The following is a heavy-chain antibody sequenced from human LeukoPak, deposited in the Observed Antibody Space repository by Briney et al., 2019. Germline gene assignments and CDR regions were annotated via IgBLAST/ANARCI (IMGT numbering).Heavy chain of an antibody. CDR1: GGSISSSSYY. Sequence: PSETLSLTCTVSGGSISSSSYYWGWIRQPPGKGLEWIGSIYYSGSTYYNPSLKSRVTISVDTSKNQFSLKLSSVTAADTAVYYCARGPIAAREYYYYYYGMDVWGQGTTVTVSS. J-gene: IGHJ6*02. CDR2: IYYSGST. CDR3: ARGPIAAREYYYYYYGMDV. D-gene: IGHD6-6*01. V-gene: IGHV4-39*07.